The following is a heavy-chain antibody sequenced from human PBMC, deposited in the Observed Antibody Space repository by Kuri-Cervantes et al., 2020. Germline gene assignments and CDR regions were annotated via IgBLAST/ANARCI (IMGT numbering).Heavy chain of an antibody. D-gene: IGHD2-2*01. CDR2: ISSNGGST. Sequence: GGSLRLSCAASGFTFSSYAMHWVRQAPGKGLEYVSAISSNGGSTYYADSVKGRFTISRDNAKNSLYLQMSSLRAEDTALYYCAKDRSSTSYFYFDYWGQGNLVTVSS. CDR1: GFTFSSYA. V-gene: IGHV3-64*02. J-gene: IGHJ4*02. CDR3: AKDRSSTSYFYFDY.